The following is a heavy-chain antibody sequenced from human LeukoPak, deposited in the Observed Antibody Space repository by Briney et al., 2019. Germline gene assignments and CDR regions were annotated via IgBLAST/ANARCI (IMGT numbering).Heavy chain of an antibody. J-gene: IGHJ3*02. D-gene: IGHD6-13*01. CDR1: GFTFSSYA. V-gene: IGHV3-23*01. CDR2: ISGSGGST. CDR3: AKGLGRGYSSSFGPDAFDI. Sequence: PGGSLRLSCAASGFTFSSYAMSWVRQAPGKGLEWVSAISGSGGSTYYADSVKGRFTISRDNSKNTLYLQMNSLRAEDTAVYYCAKGLGRGYSSSFGPDAFDIWGQGTMVTVSS.